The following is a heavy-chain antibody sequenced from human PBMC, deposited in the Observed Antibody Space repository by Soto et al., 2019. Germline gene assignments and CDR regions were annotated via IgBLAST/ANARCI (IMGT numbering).Heavy chain of an antibody. CDR1: GFTFSSYA. J-gene: IGHJ6*02. CDR3: ARGLLYYYGMDV. V-gene: IGHV3-30-3*01. CDR2: ISYDGSNK. Sequence: QVQLVESGGGVVQPGRSLRLSCAASGFTFSSYAMHWVRQAPGKGLEWVAVISYDGSNKYYADSMKGRFTISRDNSKNTLYLQMNSLRADDTAVYYCARGLLYYYGMDVWGQGTTVTVSS. D-gene: IGHD1-26*01.